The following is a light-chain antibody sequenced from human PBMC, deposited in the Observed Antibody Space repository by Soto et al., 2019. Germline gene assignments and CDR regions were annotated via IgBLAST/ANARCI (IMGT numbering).Light chain of an antibody. Sequence: EIVLTQSPATLSLSPGERVILYCRTSQSISAYLAWYQQKPGLPPRLLIYDGSNRATGVPARFSGSGSGTDFTLTISSLEPEDIAAYYCQQRANGVTFGPGTKVDIK. CDR1: QSISAY. J-gene: IGKJ3*01. V-gene: IGKV3-11*01. CDR2: DGS. CDR3: QQRANGVT.